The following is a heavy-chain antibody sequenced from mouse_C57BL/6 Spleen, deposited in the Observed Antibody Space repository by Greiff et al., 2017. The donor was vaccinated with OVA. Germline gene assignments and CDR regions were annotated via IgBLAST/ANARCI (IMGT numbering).Heavy chain of an antibody. Sequence: VKLQESGAELARPGASVKLSCKASGYTFTSYGISWVKQRTGQGLEWIGEIYPRSGNTYYNEKFKGKATLTADKSSSTAYMELRSLTSEDSAVYFCARAIEGFAYWGQGTLVTVSA. CDR2: IYPRSGNT. CDR1: GYTFTSYG. V-gene: IGHV1-81*01. CDR3: ARAIEGFAY. J-gene: IGHJ3*01.